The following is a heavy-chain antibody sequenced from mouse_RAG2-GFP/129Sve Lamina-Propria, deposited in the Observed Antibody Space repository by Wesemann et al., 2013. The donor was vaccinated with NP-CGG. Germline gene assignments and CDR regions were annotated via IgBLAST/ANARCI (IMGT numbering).Heavy chain of an antibody. Sequence: QIQFVQSGPELKKPGETVKISCKASGYTFTTYGMSWVKQAPGKGLKWMGWINTYSGVPTYADDFKGRFAFSLETSASTAYLQINNLKNEDTATYFCARWDYGSSYWYFDVWGTGTTVTVSS. D-gene: IGHD1-1*01. CDR2: INTYSGVP. J-gene: IGHJ1*03. V-gene: IGHV9-3*01. CDR3: ARWDYGSSYWYFDV. CDR1: GYTFTTYG.